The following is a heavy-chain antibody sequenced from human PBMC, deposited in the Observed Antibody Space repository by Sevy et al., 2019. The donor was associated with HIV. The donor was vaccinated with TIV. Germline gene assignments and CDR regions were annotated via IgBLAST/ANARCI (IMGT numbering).Heavy chain of an antibody. D-gene: IGHD6-19*01. V-gene: IGHV4-34*01. CDR2: INHSGST. Sequence: SETLSLTCAVYGGSFSGYYWSWIRQPPGKGLEWIGEINHSGSTNYNPSLKSRVTISVDTSKNQLSLRLSSVTAADTAVYYCAKSETYSIGCCFDYWGQGTLVTVSS. CDR1: GGSFSGYY. CDR3: AKSETYSIGCCFDY. J-gene: IGHJ4*02.